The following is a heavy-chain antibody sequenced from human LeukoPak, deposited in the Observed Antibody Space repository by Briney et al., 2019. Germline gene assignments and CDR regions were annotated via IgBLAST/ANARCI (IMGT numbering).Heavy chain of an antibody. D-gene: IGHD3-22*01. CDR2: INAGNGNT. J-gene: IGHJ4*02. Sequence: ASVKVSCKASGYTFTSYAMHWVRQAPGQRLEWMGWINAGNGNTKYSQKFQGSVTITRDTSASTAYMELSSLRSEDTAVYYCARDSVSSGYAIDYWGQGTLVTVSS. CDR3: ARDSVSSGYAIDY. CDR1: GYTFTSYA. V-gene: IGHV1-3*01.